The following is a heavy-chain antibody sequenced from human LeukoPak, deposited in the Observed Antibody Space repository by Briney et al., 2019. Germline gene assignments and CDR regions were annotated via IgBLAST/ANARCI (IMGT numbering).Heavy chain of an antibody. CDR3: ARDRDDFWTYYMDV. V-gene: IGHV4-4*08. CDR2: IYTTGST. Sequence: SETLSLTCTVSGGSISSYYWSWIRQPPGKGLEWIGRIYTTGSTNYNPSLKSRVTISLDTSKDQFSLKLRSVTAADTAVYYCARDRDDFWTYYMDVWGKGTTVTVSS. J-gene: IGHJ6*03. D-gene: IGHD3-3*01. CDR1: GGSISSYY.